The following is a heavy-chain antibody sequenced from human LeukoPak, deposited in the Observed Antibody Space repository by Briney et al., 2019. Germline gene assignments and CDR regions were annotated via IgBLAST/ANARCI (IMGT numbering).Heavy chain of an antibody. V-gene: IGHV1-2*02. Sequence: ASVKVSCKXSGYTFTGYYMHWVRQAPGQGLERMGWINPNSGGTNYAQKFQGRVTMTRDTSISTAYMELSRLRSDDTAVYYCARVRYYDSSDYDYWGQGTLVTVSS. CDR1: GYTFTGYY. CDR2: INPNSGGT. CDR3: ARVRYYDSSDYDY. D-gene: IGHD3-22*01. J-gene: IGHJ4*02.